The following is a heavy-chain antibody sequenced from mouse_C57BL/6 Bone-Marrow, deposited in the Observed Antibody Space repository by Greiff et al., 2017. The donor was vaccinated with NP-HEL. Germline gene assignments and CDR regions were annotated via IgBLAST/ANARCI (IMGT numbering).Heavy chain of an antibody. D-gene: IGHD2-4*01. CDR2: IYPGSGST. Sequence: QVQLQQPGAELVKPGASVKMSCKASGYTFTSYWITWVKQRPGQGLEWIGDIYPGSGSTNYNEKFKSKATLTVDTSSSTAYMQLSSLTSEDSAVYYCAREGYDYDRGAYYAMDYWGQGTSVTVSS. CDR1: GYTFTSYW. J-gene: IGHJ4*01. CDR3: AREGYDYDRGAYYAMDY. V-gene: IGHV1-55*01.